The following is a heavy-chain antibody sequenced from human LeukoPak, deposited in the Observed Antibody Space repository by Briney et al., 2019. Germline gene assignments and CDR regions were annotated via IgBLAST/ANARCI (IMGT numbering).Heavy chain of an antibody. CDR3: ARANTDSGSSGWFDP. D-gene: IGHD1-26*01. V-gene: IGHV4-30-4*08. J-gene: IGHJ5*02. Sequence: PSETLSLTCTVSGGSISSGDYYWSWIRQPPGKGLEWIGYIYYSGSTYYNPSLKSRVTISVDTSKNQYSLKLSSVTAADTAVYYCARANTDSGSSGWFDPWGQGALVTVSS. CDR1: GGSISSGDYY. CDR2: IYYSGST.